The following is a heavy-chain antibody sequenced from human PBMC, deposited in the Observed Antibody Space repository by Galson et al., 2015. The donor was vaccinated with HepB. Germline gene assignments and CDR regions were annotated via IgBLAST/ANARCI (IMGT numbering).Heavy chain of an antibody. Sequence: SLRLSCAASGFTFSYFGMHWVRQAPGKGLEWVAIIWYDGSNKYYGDSVKGRFTISKDNSKDTLYLQMNSLRAEDTAVYYCARDAGSSGYYYNLDYWGQGTLVTVSS. CDR3: ARDAGSSGYYYNLDY. CDR2: IWYDGSNK. V-gene: IGHV3-33*01. D-gene: IGHD3-22*01. CDR1: GFTFSYFG. J-gene: IGHJ4*02.